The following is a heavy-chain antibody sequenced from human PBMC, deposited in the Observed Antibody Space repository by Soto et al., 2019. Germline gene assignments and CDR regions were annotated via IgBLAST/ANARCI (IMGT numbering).Heavy chain of an antibody. CDR1: GGSFSAYY. V-gene: IGHV4-34*01. CDR3: ARDVENGKHSYVY. D-gene: IGHD1-26*01. CDR2: INHSGGT. Sequence: SETLSLTYAVYGGSFSAYYWSWIRQPPGKGLEWIGEINHSGGTSYNPSLKSRVTISVDTSKSQFSLKLTSVTAEDTAVYYCARDVENGKHSYVYWGHGTLVTVSS. J-gene: IGHJ4*01.